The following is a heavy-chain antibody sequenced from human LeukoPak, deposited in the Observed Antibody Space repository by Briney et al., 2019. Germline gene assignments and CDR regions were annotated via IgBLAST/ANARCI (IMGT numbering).Heavy chain of an antibody. D-gene: IGHD2-8*01. V-gene: IGHV3-21*01. CDR2: ISSSSSYI. CDR3: ASRLRRGPRGAFDI. Sequence: GGSLRLSCAASGFTFSSYSMNWVRQAPGKGLEWVSSISSSSSYIYYADSVKGRFTISRDNAKNSLYLQMNSLRAEDTAVYYCASRLRRGPRGAFDIWGQGTMVTVSS. CDR1: GFTFSSYS. J-gene: IGHJ3*02.